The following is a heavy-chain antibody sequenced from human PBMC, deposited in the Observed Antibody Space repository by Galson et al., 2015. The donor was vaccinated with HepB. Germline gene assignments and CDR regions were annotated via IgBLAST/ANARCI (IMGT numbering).Heavy chain of an antibody. Sequence: SLRLSCAASGFTFSSYAMHWVRQAPGKGLEWVAVISYDGSNKYYADSVKGRFTISRDNSKNTLYLQMNSLRAEDTAVYYCARAALEQWLDWYFDLWGRGTLVTVSS. CDR3: ARAALEQWLDWYFDL. V-gene: IGHV3-30-3*01. J-gene: IGHJ2*01. D-gene: IGHD6-19*01. CDR1: GFTFSSYA. CDR2: ISYDGSNK.